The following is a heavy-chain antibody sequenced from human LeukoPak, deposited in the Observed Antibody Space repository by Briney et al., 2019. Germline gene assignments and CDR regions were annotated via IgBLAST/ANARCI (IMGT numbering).Heavy chain of an antibody. CDR2: ICCSGSP. D-gene: IGHD6-19*01. J-gene: IGHJ5*02. Sequence: PSDTLSLTCSVSSGSIRSTSHYWGWLRQPPGGGRVCIGFICCSGSPYYNASRRSRVAIAVDTSKIHLYLTLTSVTAADTSVYVCASCIVWSSDLWGQGALVTVSS. V-gene: IGHV4-39*02. CDR3: ASCIVWSSDL. CDR1: SGSIRSTSHY.